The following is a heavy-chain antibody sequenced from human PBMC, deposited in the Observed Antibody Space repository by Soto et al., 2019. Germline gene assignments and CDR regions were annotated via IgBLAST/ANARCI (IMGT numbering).Heavy chain of an antibody. CDR3: ARAGVTQDIVATIFDYHYYYAMDV. CDR1: GFTFSSYW. D-gene: IGHD5-12*01. CDR2: INSDGSST. V-gene: IGHV3-74*01. Sequence: GGSLRLSCAASGFTFSSYWMHWVRQAPGKGLVWVSRINSDGSSTNYADSVKGRFTISRDNANNTLHLQMNSLRAEDAAVYFCARAGVTQDIVATIFDYHYYYAMDVWGQGTTVTVSS. J-gene: IGHJ6*02.